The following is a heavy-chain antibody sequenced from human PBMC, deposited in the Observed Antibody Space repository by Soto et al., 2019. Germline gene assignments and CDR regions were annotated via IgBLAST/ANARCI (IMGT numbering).Heavy chain of an antibody. D-gene: IGHD2-21*02. CDR3: AKDKVPVVVTAPFDY. CDR1: GFTFSSYG. J-gene: IGHJ4*02. V-gene: IGHV3-30*18. CDR2: ISYDGSNK. Sequence: PGRSLRLSCAASGFTFSSYGMRWVRQAPGKGLELVEVISYDGSNKYYADSVKGRFTISRDNSKNTLYLQMNSLIAEDTAVYYCAKDKVPVVVTAPFDYLGQGTLVTVTS.